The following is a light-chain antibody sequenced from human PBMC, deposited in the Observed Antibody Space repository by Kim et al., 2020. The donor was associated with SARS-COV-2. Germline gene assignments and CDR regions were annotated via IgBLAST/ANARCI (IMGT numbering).Light chain of an antibody. Sequence: IQMTQSPSPPAASVGDTVSITCRTSQDIRIYLVWFQQKPGKATKSLIYTASNLQDGVPSKFSGSGSGTQFTLTISSLQPEDFATYYCEQYISYPVTFGQGTRLEIK. J-gene: IGKJ5*01. V-gene: IGKV1-16*02. CDR1: QDIRIY. CDR3: EQYISYPVT. CDR2: TAS.